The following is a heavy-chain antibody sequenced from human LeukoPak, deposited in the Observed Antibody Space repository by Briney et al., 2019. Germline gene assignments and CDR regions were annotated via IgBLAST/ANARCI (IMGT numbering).Heavy chain of an antibody. CDR2: INPNSGGT. CDR1: GYTFTGYY. D-gene: IGHD2-2*01. Sequence: ASVKVSCKASGYTFTGYYMHWVRQAPGQGLEWMGWINPNSGGTNYAQKSQGRVTMTRDTSISTAYMELSRLRSDDTAVYYCARDDCSSTSCKRMDVWGKGTTVTVSS. J-gene: IGHJ6*04. CDR3: ARDDCSSTSCKRMDV. V-gene: IGHV1-2*02.